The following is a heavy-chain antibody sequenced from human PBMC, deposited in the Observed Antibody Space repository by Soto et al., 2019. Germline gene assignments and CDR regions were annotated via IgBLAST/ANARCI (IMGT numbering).Heavy chain of an antibody. Sequence: SQTLSLTCAISGDSVSGNSAAWNWIRQSPSRGLEWLGRTYYRSKWYNDYAVSVKSRITINPGTSKNQFSLQLNSVTPEDTAVYYCARDWSIVARSGVRFDPWGQGTLVTVSS. CDR1: GDSVSGNSAA. D-gene: IGHD6-6*01. CDR3: ARDWSIVARSGVRFDP. J-gene: IGHJ5*02. CDR2: TYYRSKWYN. V-gene: IGHV6-1*01.